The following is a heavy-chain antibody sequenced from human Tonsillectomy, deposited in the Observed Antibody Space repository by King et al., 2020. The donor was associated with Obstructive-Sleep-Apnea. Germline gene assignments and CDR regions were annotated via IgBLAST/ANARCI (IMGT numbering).Heavy chain of an antibody. V-gene: IGHV4-31*03. CDR1: GGSISSGGDY. D-gene: IGHD3-10*01. CDR2: ISYSGST. CDR3: ARSRLWFGEVLDY. J-gene: IGHJ4*02. Sequence: VQLQESGPGLVKPSQILSLTCSVSGGSISSGGDYWSWLRQHPGKGLEWIGYISYSGSTYYNPSLKSRVTISVDTSKNQFSLKLSSATAADTAVYYCARSRLWFGEVLDYWGQGTLVTVSS.